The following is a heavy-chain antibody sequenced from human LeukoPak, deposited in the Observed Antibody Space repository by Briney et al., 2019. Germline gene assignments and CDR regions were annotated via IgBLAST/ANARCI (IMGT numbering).Heavy chain of an antibody. D-gene: IGHD5-24*01. Sequence: GASVKVSCKASGYTFTSYYMHWVRQAPGQGLEWMGIINPSGGSTSYAQKFQGRVTMTRDMSTSTVYMELSSLRSEDTAVYYCASSPSDGYNTLGAFDIWGQGTMVTVSS. J-gene: IGHJ3*02. CDR3: ASSPSDGYNTLGAFDI. CDR2: INPSGGST. V-gene: IGHV1-46*01. CDR1: GYTFTSYY.